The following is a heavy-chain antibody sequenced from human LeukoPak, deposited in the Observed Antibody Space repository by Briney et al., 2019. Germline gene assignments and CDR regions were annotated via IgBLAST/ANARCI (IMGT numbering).Heavy chain of an antibody. CDR3: ARGIAELDY. CDR1: GFTFSNYG. D-gene: IGHD6-13*01. CDR2: IRYDGSNK. V-gene: IGHV3-30*02. Sequence: SGGSLRLSCAASGFTFSNYGMHWVRQAPGKGLEWVAFIRYDGSNKYYADSVEGRFTISRDNSKNTLSLQMNSLRAEDTAVYYCARGIAELDYWGQGTLVTVSS. J-gene: IGHJ4*02.